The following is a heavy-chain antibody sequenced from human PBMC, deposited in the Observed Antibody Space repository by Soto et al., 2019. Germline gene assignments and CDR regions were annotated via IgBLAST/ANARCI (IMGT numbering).Heavy chain of an antibody. CDR1: GLTFSSYA. CDR2: ISGSGGST. CDR3: AVRMDHYHYYGMDV. V-gene: IGHV3-23*01. J-gene: IGHJ6*02. D-gene: IGHD4-17*01. Sequence: GESLKISCAASGLTFSSYAMSWVRQAPGKGLEWVSAISGSGGSTYYADSVKGRFTISRDNSKNTLYLQMNSLRAEDTAVYYCAVRMDHYHYYGMDVWGQGITVTVSS.